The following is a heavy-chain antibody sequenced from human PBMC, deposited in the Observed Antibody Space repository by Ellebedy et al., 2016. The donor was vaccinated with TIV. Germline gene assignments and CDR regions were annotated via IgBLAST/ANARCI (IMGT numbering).Heavy chain of an antibody. CDR3: VKGAYPVPTVMAV. V-gene: IGHV3-30*02. J-gene: IGHJ6*02. CDR2: IRSDKSAI. D-gene: IGHD4-17*01. Sequence: GESLKISCVASGFSASGMHWVHQAPGKGLEWVAFIRSDKSAIYYADSARGRFTISRDDSKNTLYLQMNSLRVEDTAVYYCVKGAYPVPTVMAVWGQGTTVTVSS. CDR1: GFSASG.